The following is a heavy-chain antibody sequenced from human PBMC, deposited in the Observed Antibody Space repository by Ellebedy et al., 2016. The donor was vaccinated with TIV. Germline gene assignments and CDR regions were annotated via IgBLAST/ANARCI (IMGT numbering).Heavy chain of an antibody. CDR2: ITESGGNT. CDR3: VTWDRSYGP. Sequence: PGGSLRLSCAASGLTFSSHAMSWVRQAPGKGLEWVSSITESGGNTYYADSVKGRFTISRDNSKDTLFLQMNSLRVDDTAVYYCVTWDRSYGPWGQGSLVTISS. CDR1: GLTFSSHA. V-gene: IGHV3-23*01. J-gene: IGHJ5*02. D-gene: IGHD3-16*01.